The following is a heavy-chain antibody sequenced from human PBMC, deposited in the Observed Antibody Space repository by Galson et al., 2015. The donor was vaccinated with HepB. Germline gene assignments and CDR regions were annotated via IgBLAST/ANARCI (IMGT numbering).Heavy chain of an antibody. J-gene: IGHJ6*02. CDR3: ARHKLVYSSGWYPYYYYGMDV. Sequence: QSGAEVKKPGESLRISCKGSGYSFTSHWISWVRQMPGKGLEWMGRIDPSDSYTNYSPSFQGHVTISADKSISTAYLQWSSLKASDTAMYYCARHKLVYSSGWYPYYYYGMDVWGQGTTVTVSS. V-gene: IGHV5-10-1*01. CDR2: IDPSDSYT. CDR1: GYSFTSHW. D-gene: IGHD6-19*01.